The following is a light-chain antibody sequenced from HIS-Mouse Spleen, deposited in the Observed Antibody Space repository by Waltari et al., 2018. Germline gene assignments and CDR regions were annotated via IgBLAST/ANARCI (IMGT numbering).Light chain of an antibody. CDR2: EDS. CDR1: ALPKKH. J-gene: IGLJ2*01. V-gene: IGLV3-10*01. Sequence: SYELTQPPSASVSPGQTARITCPGDALPKKHAYWYQQKSGQAPVLVIYEDSKRPSGIPERFSGSSSGTMATLTISGAQVEDEADYYCYSTDSSGNHRVFGGGTKLTVL. CDR3: YSTDSSGNHRV.